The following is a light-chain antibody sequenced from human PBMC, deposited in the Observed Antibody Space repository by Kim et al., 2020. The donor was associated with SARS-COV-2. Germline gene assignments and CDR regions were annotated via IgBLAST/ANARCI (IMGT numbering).Light chain of an antibody. CDR3: QVWDSDGDYVV. J-gene: IGLJ2*01. V-gene: IGLV3-21*04. Sequence: ATGKTGRISCAGDDIGNKRVHWYQQKPGQAPVLVIHYDTSRPSGIPERFSGSNSGTAATLTISRVEAGDEADYYCQVWDSDGDYVVFGGGTQLTVL. CDR1: DIGNKR. CDR2: YDT.